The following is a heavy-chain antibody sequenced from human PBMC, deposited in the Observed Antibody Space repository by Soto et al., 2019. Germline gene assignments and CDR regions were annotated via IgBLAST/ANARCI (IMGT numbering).Heavy chain of an antibody. Sequence: QVQLVQSGAEVKKPGSSLKVSCKASGGTFTNYAFSWVRQAPGQGLEWMGGIIPVFGTPDYAQKFQGRVTINADESTRPASMELSSLRSDDTAVYYCARERSVGYCITTTCPKPFYYYAMDVWGQGTTVTFSS. D-gene: IGHD2-2*01. CDR2: IIPVFGTP. CDR3: ARERSVGYCITTTCPKPFYYYAMDV. CDR1: GGTFTNYA. V-gene: IGHV1-69*12. J-gene: IGHJ6*02.